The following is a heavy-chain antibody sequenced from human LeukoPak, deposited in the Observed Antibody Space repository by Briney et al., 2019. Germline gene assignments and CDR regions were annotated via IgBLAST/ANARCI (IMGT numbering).Heavy chain of an antibody. CDR3: ARARIVGYYFDY. D-gene: IGHD2-21*01. CDR1: GFTFSSYS. J-gene: IGHJ4*02. CDR2: ISSSSYI. V-gene: IGHV3-21*01. Sequence: GGSLILSCAASGFTFSSYSMNWVRQAPGNGLEWDSSISSSSYIYYADSVKDRFTISRDNAKNSLHLQMNSLRAEDTAVYYCARARIVGYYFDYWGQGTLVTVSS.